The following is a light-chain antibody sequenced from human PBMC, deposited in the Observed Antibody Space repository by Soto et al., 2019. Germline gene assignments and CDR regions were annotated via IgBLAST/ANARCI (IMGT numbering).Light chain of an antibody. CDR1: QSVSSNY. CDR3: QQYGSSPAWT. Sequence: ESVLTQSPGTLSLSPGERATLSCRACQSVSSNYLAWYQQKPGQAPRLLIYGASTRATGIPDRFSGSGSGTDFTLTISRLEPEDSAVYYCQQYGSSPAWTFGQGTKVEIK. CDR2: GAS. J-gene: IGKJ1*01. V-gene: IGKV3-20*01.